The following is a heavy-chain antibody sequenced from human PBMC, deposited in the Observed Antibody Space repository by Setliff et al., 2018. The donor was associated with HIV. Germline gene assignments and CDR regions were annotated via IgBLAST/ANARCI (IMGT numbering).Heavy chain of an antibody. CDR1: DSGTYY. Sequence: SETLSLTCTVSDSGTYYWSWIRQPAGKGLEWIGRIYTSGSTNYNPSLKSRVTMSVDTSKNQFSLKLSSVTAADTAVYYCARDLVVVVAATVFNYFDYWGQGTLVTVSS. D-gene: IGHD2-15*01. V-gene: IGHV4-4*07. CDR2: IYTSGST. CDR3: ARDLVVVVAATVFNYFDY. J-gene: IGHJ4*02.